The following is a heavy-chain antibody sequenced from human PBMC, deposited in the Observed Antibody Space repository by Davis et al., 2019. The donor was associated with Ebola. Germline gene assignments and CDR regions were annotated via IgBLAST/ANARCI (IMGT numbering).Heavy chain of an antibody. CDR2: IDYSGNT. V-gene: IGHV4-39*01. CDR1: GDSITYSNYY. Sequence: SETLSLTCTVSGDSITYSNYYWSLVRQPPGKGLEWVGSIDYSGNTWYHPSLKSRVTISLDTSKTQYFLKLDSVTAADTAVYFCGRHATSGSHDYWGQGTLVTVSS. D-gene: IGHD1-26*01. CDR3: GRHATSGSHDY. J-gene: IGHJ4*02.